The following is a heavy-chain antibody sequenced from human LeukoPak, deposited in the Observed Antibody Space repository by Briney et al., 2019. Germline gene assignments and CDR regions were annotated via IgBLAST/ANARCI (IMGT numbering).Heavy chain of an antibody. D-gene: IGHD2-21*02. J-gene: IGHJ6*02. Sequence: SETLSLTCTVSGGSISSYYWSWIRQPPGEGLEWIGYIYYSGSTNYNPSLKSRVTISVDTSKNQFSLKLSSVTAADTAVYYCARFCGGDCYAHYYGMDVWGQGTTVTVSS. CDR2: IYYSGST. CDR1: GGSISSYY. CDR3: ARFCGGDCYAHYYGMDV. V-gene: IGHV4-59*01.